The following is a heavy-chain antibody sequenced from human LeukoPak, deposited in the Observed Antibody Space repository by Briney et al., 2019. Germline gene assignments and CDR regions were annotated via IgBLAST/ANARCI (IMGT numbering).Heavy chain of an antibody. J-gene: IGHJ4*02. CDR1: GGSISSGGYY. Sequence: SETLSLTCTVSGGSISSGGYYWSWIRQHPGKGLEWIGYIYYSGSTYYNPSLKSRLTISVDTSKNQFSLRLSSVTAADTAVYYCARTTVVAKYFDYWGQGTLVTVSS. V-gene: IGHV4-31*03. CDR3: ARTTVVAKYFDY. D-gene: IGHD4-23*01. CDR2: IYYSGST.